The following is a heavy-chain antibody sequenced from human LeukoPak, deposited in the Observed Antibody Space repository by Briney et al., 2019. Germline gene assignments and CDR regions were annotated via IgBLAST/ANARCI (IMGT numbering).Heavy chain of an antibody. CDR2: IYYSGST. CDR1: GGSISSGGYH. Sequence: SQTLSLTCTVSGGSISSGGYHWSWIRQHPGKGLEWIGYIYYSGSTYYNPSLKSRVTISVDTSRNQFSLKLSSVTAADTAVYYCARVNSSWYYYFDYWGQGALVTVSS. V-gene: IGHV4-31*03. D-gene: IGHD6-13*01. CDR3: ARVNSSWYYYFDY. J-gene: IGHJ4*02.